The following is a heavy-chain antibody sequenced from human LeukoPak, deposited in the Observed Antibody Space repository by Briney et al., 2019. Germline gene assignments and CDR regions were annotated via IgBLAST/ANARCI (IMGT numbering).Heavy chain of an antibody. J-gene: IGHJ4*02. CDR3: ALGTYYYGSGSYYYFDY. Sequence: SETLSLTCTVSGGSISSYYWSWIRQPPGKGPEWIGYIYYSGSTNYNPSLKSRVTISVDTSKNQFSLKLSSVTAADTAVYYCALGTYYYGSGSYYYFDYWGQGTLVTVSS. CDR1: GGSISSYY. D-gene: IGHD3-10*01. V-gene: IGHV4-59*01. CDR2: IYYSGST.